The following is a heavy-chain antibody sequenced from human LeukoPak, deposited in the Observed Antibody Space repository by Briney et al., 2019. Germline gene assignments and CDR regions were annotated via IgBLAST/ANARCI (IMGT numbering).Heavy chain of an antibody. D-gene: IGHD5-18*01. CDR2: IYTSGST. CDR3: ARAGYSYVDY. V-gene: IGHV4-61*02. J-gene: IGHJ4*02. Sequence: PSETLSLTCTVSGGSISSGSYYWSWIRQPAGKGLEWIGRIYTSGSTNYNPSLKSRVTISVDTSKNQHSLKLSSVTAADTAVYYCARAGYSYVDYWGQGTLVTVSS. CDR1: GGSISSGSYY.